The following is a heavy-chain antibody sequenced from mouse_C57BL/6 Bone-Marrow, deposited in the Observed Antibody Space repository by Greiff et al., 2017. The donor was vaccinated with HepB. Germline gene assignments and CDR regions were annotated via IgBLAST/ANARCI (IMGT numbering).Heavy chain of an antibody. CDR2: INPSTGGT. J-gene: IGHJ4*01. D-gene: IGHD1-1*01. Sequence: VQLQQSGPELVKPGASVKISCKASGYSFTGYYMNWVKQSPEKSLEWIGEINPSTGGTTYNQKFKAKATLTVDKSSSTAYMQLKSLTSEDSAVYYCARSSIYYYGSSLWGQGTSVTVSS. CDR3: ARSSIYYYGSSL. V-gene: IGHV1-42*01. CDR1: GYSFTGYY.